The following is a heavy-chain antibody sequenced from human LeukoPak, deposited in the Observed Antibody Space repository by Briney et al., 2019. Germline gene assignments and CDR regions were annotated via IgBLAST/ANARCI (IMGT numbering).Heavy chain of an antibody. CDR1: GGSISSGGYS. CDR2: IYHSGNT. Sequence: PSETPSLTCTVTGGSISSGGYSWNWFRQHPGKGLEWIGYIYHSGNTFYNPSLKSRVSIEVDTSRNQFSLKLTSVTAADTAVYYCASCEAPLTPPPYGFDVWGQGTEVTVSS. D-gene: IGHD3-16*01. CDR3: ASCEAPLTPPPYGFDV. J-gene: IGHJ6*02. V-gene: IGHV4-31*03.